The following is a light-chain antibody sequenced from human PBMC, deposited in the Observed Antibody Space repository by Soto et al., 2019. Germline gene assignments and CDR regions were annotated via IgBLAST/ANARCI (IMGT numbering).Light chain of an antibody. CDR2: GAS. J-gene: IGKJ3*01. CDR1: QSVDSNY. V-gene: IGKV3-20*01. CDR3: HLYGNSPLLT. Sequence: EIVLTQSPGTLSLSPGERATLSCRASQSVDSNYLAWYQQKPGQSPRLLIYGASSRATGIPDRFSGSGSGTDFTLTISRLEPEDFALYCCHLYGNSPLLTFGPGTKVDI.